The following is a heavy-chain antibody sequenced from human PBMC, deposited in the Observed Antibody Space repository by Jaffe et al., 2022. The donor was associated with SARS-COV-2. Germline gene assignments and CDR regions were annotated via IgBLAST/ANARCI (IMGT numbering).Heavy chain of an antibody. D-gene: IGHD1-26*01. J-gene: IGHJ6*02. CDR2: IIPILGIA. CDR1: GGTFSSYT. V-gene: IGHV1-69*08. CDR3: ARDLRGGSYPYYYGMDV. Sequence: QVQLVQSGAEVKKPGSSVKVSCKASGGTFSSYTISWVRQAPGQGLEWMGRIIPILGIANYAQKFQGRVTITADKSTSTAYMELSSLRSEDTAVYYCARDLRGGSYPYYYGMDVWGQGTTVTVSS.